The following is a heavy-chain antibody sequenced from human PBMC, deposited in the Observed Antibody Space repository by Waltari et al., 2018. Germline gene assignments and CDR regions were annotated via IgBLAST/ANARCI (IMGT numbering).Heavy chain of an antibody. CDR2: IIPIFGTA. CDR3: AVYGSSTSCYRPYYYYGMDG. J-gene: IGHJ6*02. V-gene: IGHV1-69*05. CDR1: GGTFSSYA. D-gene: IGHD2-2*01. Sequence: QVQLVQSGAEVKKPGSSVKVSCKASGGTFSSYAISWVRQAPGQGLEWMGGIIPIFGTANYAQKCQGIGTITTDESTSTAYMELSSLRSEDTAVYDCAVYGSSTSCYRPYYYYGMDGWGQGTTVTVSS.